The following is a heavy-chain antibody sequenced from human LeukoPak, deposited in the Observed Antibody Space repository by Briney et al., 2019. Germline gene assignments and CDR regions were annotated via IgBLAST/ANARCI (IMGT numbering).Heavy chain of an antibody. CDR2: ISWNSGSI. CDR1: GFTFDDYA. V-gene: IGHV3-9*01. D-gene: IGHD5-24*01. J-gene: IGHJ4*02. Sequence: GGSLRLSCAASGFTFDDYAMHWVRQAPGKGLEWVSGISWNSGSIGYADSVKGRFTISRDNAKNSLYLQMNSLRAEDTALYYXXXXXXXXXYNFDYWGQGTLVTVSS. CDR3: XXXXXXXXYNFDY.